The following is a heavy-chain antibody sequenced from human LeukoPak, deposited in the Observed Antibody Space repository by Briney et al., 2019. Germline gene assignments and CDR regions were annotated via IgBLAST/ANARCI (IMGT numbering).Heavy chain of an antibody. J-gene: IGHJ4*02. CDR1: GYSFTSYW. CDR3: ARREGDIVVVPAAAPFDY. Sequence: GESLKISCKGSGYSFTSYWIGWVRQMPGKGLEWMGIIYPGDSDTRYSPSFQGQVTISADKSISTAYLQWSSLKASDIAMYYCARREGDIVVVPAAAPFDYWGQGTLVTVSS. CDR2: IYPGDSDT. D-gene: IGHD2-2*01. V-gene: IGHV5-51*01.